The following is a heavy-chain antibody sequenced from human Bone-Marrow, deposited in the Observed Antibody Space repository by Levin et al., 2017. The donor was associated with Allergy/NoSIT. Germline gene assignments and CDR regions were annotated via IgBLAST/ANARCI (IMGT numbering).Heavy chain of an antibody. CDR1: GFTFSSCA. D-gene: IGHD3-9*01. Sequence: GGSLRLSCAASGFTFSSCAMHWVRQAPGKGLEWVAMISFDGRNEYYGDSVTGRFTISRDNSKNTLFMQMNNLRVEDTGIYYCARGFWYDTLTGAIGDDGSDRWGQETMVTVCS. CDR2: ISFDGRNE. J-gene: IGHJ3*01. CDR3: ARGFWYDTLTGAIGDDGSDR. V-gene: IGHV3-33*01.